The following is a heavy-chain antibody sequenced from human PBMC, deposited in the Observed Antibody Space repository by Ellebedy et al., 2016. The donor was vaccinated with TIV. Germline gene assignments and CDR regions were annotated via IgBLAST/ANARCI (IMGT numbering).Heavy chain of an antibody. CDR1: GFTVSSNY. V-gene: IGHV3-66*02. D-gene: IGHD6-13*01. CDR2: IYSGGYT. J-gene: IGHJ6*02. Sequence: GGSLRLSCAASGFTVSSNYTSWVRQAPGKGLEWVSVIYSGGYTYYADSVKGRFTISRDNSKNTLYLQMNSLRAEDTAVYYCAKDTLTWQQSWASEYGMDVWGQGTTVTVSS. CDR3: AKDTLTWQQSWASEYGMDV.